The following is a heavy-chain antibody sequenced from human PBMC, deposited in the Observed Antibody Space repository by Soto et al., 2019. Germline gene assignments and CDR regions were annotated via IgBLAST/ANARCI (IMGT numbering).Heavy chain of an antibody. Sequence: GGSLRLSCAASGFTFSSYWMSWVRQAPGKGLEWVANIKQDGSEKYYVDSVKGRFTISRDNAKNSLYLQMNSLRAEDTAVYYCARVTPQSYSSSSYPYYYYYGMDVWGQGTTVTVSS. J-gene: IGHJ6*02. CDR1: GFTFSSYW. CDR3: ARVTPQSYSSSSYPYYYYYGMDV. D-gene: IGHD6-6*01. CDR2: IKQDGSEK. V-gene: IGHV3-7*01.